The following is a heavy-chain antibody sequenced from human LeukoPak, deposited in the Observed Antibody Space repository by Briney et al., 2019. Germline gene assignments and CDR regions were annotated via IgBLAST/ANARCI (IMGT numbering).Heavy chain of an antibody. D-gene: IGHD3-3*01. Sequence: GGSLRLSCAASGFTFSSYGMHWVRQAPGKGLELVAFIRYDGSNKYYADSVKGRFTISRDNSKNTLYLQMNSLRAEDTAVYYCAKDVDFWSGYPYYFDYWGQGTLVTVSS. J-gene: IGHJ4*02. V-gene: IGHV3-30*02. CDR2: IRYDGSNK. CDR3: AKDVDFWSGYPYYFDY. CDR1: GFTFSSYG.